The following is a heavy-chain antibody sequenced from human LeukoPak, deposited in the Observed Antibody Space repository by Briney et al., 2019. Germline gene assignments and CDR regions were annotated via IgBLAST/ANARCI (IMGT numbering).Heavy chain of an antibody. CDR2: IWYDGSNK. CDR3: ARDYRGTYLDS. Sequence: GRSLRLSCAASGFTFSDFGIHWVRQAQGKGLGWVAVIWYDGSNKYYTDSVKGRFTISRDNSKDTLYLQMNSRRAEDTAVYYCARDYRGTYLDSWGQGTLVTVSS. J-gene: IGHJ4*02. CDR1: GFTFSDFG. D-gene: IGHD1-26*01. V-gene: IGHV3-33*01.